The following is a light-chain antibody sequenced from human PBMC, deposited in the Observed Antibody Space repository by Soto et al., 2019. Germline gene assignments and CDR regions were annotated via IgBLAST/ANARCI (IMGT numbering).Light chain of an antibody. J-gene: IGKJ1*01. CDR2: KAS. CDR3: QQYNGYWT. CDR1: QSISDL. Sequence: DIQMTQSPSTLSASVGDRVTITCRASQSISDLLAWYQQKPGKAPKLLIYKASNLKSGVPSRFSVSGSGTEYTLTISSLQPDDFATYYCQQYNGYWTFGQGTKVEIK. V-gene: IGKV1-5*03.